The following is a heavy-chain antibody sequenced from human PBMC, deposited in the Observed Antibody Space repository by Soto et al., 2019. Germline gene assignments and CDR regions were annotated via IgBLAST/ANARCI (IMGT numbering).Heavy chain of an antibody. CDR3: ARGGDFWSGSLYYFDY. CDR1: GGSISSYY. D-gene: IGHD3-3*01. J-gene: IGHJ4*02. CDR2: IYYSGST. V-gene: IGHV4-59*01. Sequence: SETLCLTCTVSGGSISSYYGSWIRQPPGKGLEWIGYIYYSGSTNYNPSLKSRVTISVDTSKNQFSLKLSSVTAADTAVYYCARGGDFWSGSLYYFDYWGQGTLVTVSS.